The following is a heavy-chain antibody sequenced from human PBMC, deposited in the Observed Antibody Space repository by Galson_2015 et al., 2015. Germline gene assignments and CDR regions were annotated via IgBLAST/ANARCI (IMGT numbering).Heavy chain of an antibody. Sequence: SLRLSCAASGLTFSDVAMSWVRQAPGKGLQWVSAISNSGANTYYSDSVRGRFAISRDNPKNTLYLHMNALRPDDTAVYFCAKGHRYSSPFDAWGQGAVVTVSS. CDR3: AKGHRYSSPFDA. CDR2: ISNSGANT. J-gene: IGHJ3*01. V-gene: IGHV3-23*01. D-gene: IGHD6-13*01. CDR1: GLTFSDVA.